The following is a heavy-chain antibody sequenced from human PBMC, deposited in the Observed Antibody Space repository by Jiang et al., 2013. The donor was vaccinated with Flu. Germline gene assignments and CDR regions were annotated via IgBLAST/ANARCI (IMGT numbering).Heavy chain of an antibody. CDR2: IQYNGNNK. D-gene: IGHD3-10*01. CDR1: GFTFSSYG. V-gene: IGHV3-30*02. J-gene: IGHJ4*02. CDR3: AKDRGWGVDY. Sequence: QLLESGGGVVQPGRSLRLSCAASGFTFSSYGMHWVRQAPGKGLEWVAFIQYNGNNKDYADSVKGRFSTSRDNSKNGLYLEMNSLRVEDTAVYYCAKDRGWGVDYWGQGTLVTVSS.